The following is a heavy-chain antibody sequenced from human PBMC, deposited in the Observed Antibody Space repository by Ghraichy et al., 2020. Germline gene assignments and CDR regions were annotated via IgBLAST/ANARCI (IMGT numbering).Heavy chain of an antibody. D-gene: IGHD6-13*01. CDR2: INPNSGGT. CDR3: ARGGAGSSWYRYYYYGMDV. CDR1: GYTFTGYY. Sequence: ASVKVSCKASGYTFTGYYMHWVRQAPGQGLEWMGWINPNSGGTNYAQKFQGRVTMTRDTSISTAYMELSRLRSDDTAVYYCARGGAGSSWYRYYYYGMDVWGQGSTVTVSS. J-gene: IGHJ6*02. V-gene: IGHV1-2*02.